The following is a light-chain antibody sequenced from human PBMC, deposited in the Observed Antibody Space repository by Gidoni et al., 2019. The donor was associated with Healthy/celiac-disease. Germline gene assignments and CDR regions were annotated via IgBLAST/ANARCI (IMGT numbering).Light chain of an antibody. V-gene: IGLV2-23*02. CDR3: CSYAGSSTHVV. CDR1: SSDVGSYNL. CDR2: EVS. J-gene: IGLJ2*01. Sequence: QSALTQPASVSGSPGKSITISCTGTSSDVGSYNLVSWYQQHPGKAPKLMIYEVSKRPSGVSNRFSGSKSGNTASLTISWLQAEDEADYYCCSYAGSSTHVVFGGGTKLTVL.